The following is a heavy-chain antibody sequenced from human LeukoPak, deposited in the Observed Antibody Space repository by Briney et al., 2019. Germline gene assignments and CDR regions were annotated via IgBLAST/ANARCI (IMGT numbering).Heavy chain of an antibody. Sequence: ASVKVSCKASGYTFTGYYMHWVRQAPGQGLEWMGWINPNSGGTNYAQKFQGRVTMTRDTSISTAYMELSRLRSDDTAVYYCARGRAPGIHYYMDVWGKGTTVTISS. CDR3: ARGRAPGIHYYMDV. CDR2: INPNSGGT. CDR1: GYTFTGYY. D-gene: IGHD4/OR15-4a*01. V-gene: IGHV1-2*02. J-gene: IGHJ6*03.